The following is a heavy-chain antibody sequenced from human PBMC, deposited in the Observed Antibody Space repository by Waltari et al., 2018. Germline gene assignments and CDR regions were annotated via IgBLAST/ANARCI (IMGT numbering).Heavy chain of an antibody. Sequence: QVQLQESGPGLVKPSETLSLTCAVSGYSISSAYYWGWIRQPPGKGLEYIGYISGSSGSTYSNPSLKSRVTISKDTSKNQFSLKLTSVTAADTAVYYCARLTGDQRFDYWGQGVLVTVSS. J-gene: IGHJ4*02. V-gene: IGHV4-38-2*01. CDR2: ISGSSGST. CDR1: GYSISSAYY. D-gene: IGHD7-27*01. CDR3: ARLTGDQRFDY.